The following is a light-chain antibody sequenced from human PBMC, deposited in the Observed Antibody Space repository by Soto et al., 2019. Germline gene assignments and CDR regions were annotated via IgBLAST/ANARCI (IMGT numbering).Light chain of an antibody. J-gene: IGKJ1*01. V-gene: IGKV3-15*01. CDR2: GAS. CDR1: QSVSGN. CDR3: QQYNNWPQT. Sequence: EIVMTQSPATLSVSPWERATLSCRASQSVSGNLAWYQQKPGQAPRRLIYGASTRATGIPARFSCSGSGTEFTLTISSLQPEDFAVYYCQQYNNWPQTFGQGTKWIS.